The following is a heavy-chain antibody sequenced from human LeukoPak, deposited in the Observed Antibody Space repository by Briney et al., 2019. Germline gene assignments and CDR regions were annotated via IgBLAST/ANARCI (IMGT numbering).Heavy chain of an antibody. V-gene: IGHV1-18*01. CDR1: GYTFTSYG. D-gene: IGHD5-12*01. J-gene: IGHJ6*02. CDR2: ISAYNGNT. CDR3: ARERYVDIVATILSSSYYYGMDV. Sequence: ASVNVSCTASGYTFTSYGICWVRQAPGQGLEWMGWISAYNGNTNYAQTLQGRVTMTTDTSTSTAYMELRSRRSDDTAVYYCARERYVDIVATILSSSYYYGMDVWGQGTTVTVSS.